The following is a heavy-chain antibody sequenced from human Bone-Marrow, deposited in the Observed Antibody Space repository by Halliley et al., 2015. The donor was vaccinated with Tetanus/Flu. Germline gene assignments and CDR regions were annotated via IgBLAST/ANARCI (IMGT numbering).Heavy chain of an antibody. Sequence: GLEWLGRTYYRSNWYNDYAVSVKSRITVNPDTSKNQFSLQLDSVTPEDTAVYYCATGNYFFDYWGQGTLVTVSS. V-gene: IGHV6-1*01. CDR2: TYYRSNWYN. J-gene: IGHJ4*02. D-gene: IGHD1-7*01. CDR3: ATGNYFFDY.